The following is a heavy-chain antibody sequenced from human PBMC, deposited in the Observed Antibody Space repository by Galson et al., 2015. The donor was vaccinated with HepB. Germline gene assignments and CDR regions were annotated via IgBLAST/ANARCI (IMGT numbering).Heavy chain of an antibody. Sequence: SLRLSCAASGFTFSSYAMHRVRQAPGKGLEWVAVISYDGSNKYYADSVKGRFTISRDNSKNTLYLQMNSLRAEDTAVSYCARDEGYCSSTSCSQIGGYFQHWGQGTLVTVSS. J-gene: IGHJ1*01. CDR1: GFTFSSYA. V-gene: IGHV3-30-3*01. CDR3: ARDEGYCSSTSCSQIGGYFQH. CDR2: ISYDGSNK. D-gene: IGHD2-2*01.